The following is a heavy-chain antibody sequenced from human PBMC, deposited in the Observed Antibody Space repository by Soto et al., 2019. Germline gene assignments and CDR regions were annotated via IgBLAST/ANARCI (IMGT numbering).Heavy chain of an antibody. CDR2: TRNKANSYTT. Sequence: GGSLRLSCAASGFTFSDHYMDWVRQAPGKGLEWVGRTRNKANSYTTEYAASVKGRFTISRDDSKNSLYLQMNSLRAEDTAVYYCARDLTYYDILTGYYSDAFEIWGQGTMVTVSS. J-gene: IGHJ3*02. D-gene: IGHD3-9*01. V-gene: IGHV3-72*01. CDR1: GFTFSDHY. CDR3: ARDLTYYDILTGYYSDAFEI.